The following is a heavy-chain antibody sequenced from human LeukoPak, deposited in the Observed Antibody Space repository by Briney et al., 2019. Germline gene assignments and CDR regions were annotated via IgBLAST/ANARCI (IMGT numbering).Heavy chain of an antibody. CDR2: ISGSGGST. CDR3: ARFKVSDYYYYGMDV. V-gene: IGHV3-23*01. Sequence: GGSLRLSCAASGFTFSSYAMSWVRQAPGKGLEWVSAISGSGGSTYYADSVKGRSTISRDNAKNSLYLQMNSLRAEDTAVYYCARFKVSDYYYYGMDVWGQRDHGHRLL. CDR1: GFTFSSYA. D-gene: IGHD2-21*01. J-gene: IGHJ6*01.